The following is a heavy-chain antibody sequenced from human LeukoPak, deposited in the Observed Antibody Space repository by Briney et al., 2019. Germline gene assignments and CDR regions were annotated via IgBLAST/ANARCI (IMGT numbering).Heavy chain of an antibody. CDR1: GGSISSGGYY. J-gene: IGHJ4*02. V-gene: IGHV4-31*03. CDR3: ARREYSSGWYYFDY. D-gene: IGHD6-19*01. CDR2: IYYSGST. Sequence: SETLSLTCTVSGGSISSGGYYWSWIRQHPGKGLEWIGYIYYSGSTYYNPSLRSRVTISADTSKNQFSLKLSSVTAADMAVYYCARREYSSGWYYFDYWGQGTLVTVSS.